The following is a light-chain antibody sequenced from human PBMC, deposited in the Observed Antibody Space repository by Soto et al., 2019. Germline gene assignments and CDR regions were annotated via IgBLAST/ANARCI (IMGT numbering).Light chain of an antibody. CDR1: QSVSSSS. J-gene: IGKJ1*01. Sequence: ESGLTQYPSTLSLSPGERATLSCRASQSVSSSSLAWYQQKPGQAPRLLIYDTSSRATGIPDRFSGSGSGTDFTLTISRLEPEDFAVYYCQQYDSSPRTFGQGTKVDIK. V-gene: IGKV3-20*01. CDR2: DTS. CDR3: QQYDSSPRT.